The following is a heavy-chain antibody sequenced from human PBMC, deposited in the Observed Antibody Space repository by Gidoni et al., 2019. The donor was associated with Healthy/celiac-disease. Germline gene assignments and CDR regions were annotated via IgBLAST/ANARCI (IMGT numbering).Heavy chain of an antibody. CDR3: ARDTRRITMVRGVITPEYYFDY. Sequence: EVQLVESGGGLVQPGGSLRLSCAAYGFAFSSYSMTWVRQAPGKGLDWVSYISSSSSTIYYADSVKGRFTISRDNAKNSLYLQMNSLRAEDTAVYYCARDTRRITMVRGVITPEYYFDYWGQGTLVTVSS. V-gene: IGHV3-48*01. D-gene: IGHD3-10*01. J-gene: IGHJ4*02. CDR2: ISSSSSTI. CDR1: GFAFSSYS.